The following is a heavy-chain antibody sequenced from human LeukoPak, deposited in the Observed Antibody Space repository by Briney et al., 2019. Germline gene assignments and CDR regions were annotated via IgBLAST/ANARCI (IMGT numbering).Heavy chain of an antibody. CDR1: GGSISSGGRY. CDR3: ARSYDSSGSRDAFDI. Sequence: SETLSLTCTVSGGSISSGGRYWNWIRQHPGKGLEWIGYIYYSGSTFYNPSLKSRVTISVDTSKNQFSLKLSSVTAADTAVYYCARSYDSSGSRDAFDIWGQGTVVTVSS. D-gene: IGHD3-22*01. V-gene: IGHV4-31*03. J-gene: IGHJ3*02. CDR2: IYYSGST.